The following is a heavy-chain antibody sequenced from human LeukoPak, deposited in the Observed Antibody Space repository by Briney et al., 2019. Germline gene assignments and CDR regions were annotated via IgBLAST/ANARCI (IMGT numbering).Heavy chain of an antibody. CDR1: GFTFSDYW. CDR2: ISHDGRSK. J-gene: IGHJ4*02. CDR3: ATEASGTYYVVEY. V-gene: IGHV3-30*03. Sequence: GGSLRLSCAASGFTFSDYWMQWVRQAPGKGQEWVAVISHDGRSKYYADSVKGRFTISRDISRNTLYLQMDSLRAEDTALYHCATEASGTYYVVEYWGQGTLVTVSS. D-gene: IGHD1-26*01.